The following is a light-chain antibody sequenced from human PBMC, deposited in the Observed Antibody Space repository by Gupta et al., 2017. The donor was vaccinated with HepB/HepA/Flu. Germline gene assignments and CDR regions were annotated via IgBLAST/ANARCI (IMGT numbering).Light chain of an antibody. CDR2: DTS. V-gene: IGKV3-11*01. Sequence: EIVLTQSPATLSLSPGQRATLSCRASLSISSYLAWYQQKPGQAPRLLIHDTSSRATGIPASFSGSGSGTDFTLTISSLEPEDFAVYYCQLRSFFGQGTRLEIK. J-gene: IGKJ5*01. CDR1: LSISSY. CDR3: QLRSF.